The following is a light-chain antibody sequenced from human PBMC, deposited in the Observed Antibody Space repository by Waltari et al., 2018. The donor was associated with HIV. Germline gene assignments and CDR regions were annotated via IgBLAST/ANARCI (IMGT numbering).Light chain of an antibody. V-gene: IGLV2-14*01. Sequence: QSALTQPASVSGSPGKSITISCIGSSSDIGAYNFVSWYQQRPGKAPKLMIYEVSDRPSGSSNRFSRSKSGITASLTISGLQADDDADYYCASYTRSGILLFGGGTRLTVL. CDR3: ASYTRSGILL. CDR2: EVS. J-gene: IGLJ2*01. CDR1: SSDIGAYNF.